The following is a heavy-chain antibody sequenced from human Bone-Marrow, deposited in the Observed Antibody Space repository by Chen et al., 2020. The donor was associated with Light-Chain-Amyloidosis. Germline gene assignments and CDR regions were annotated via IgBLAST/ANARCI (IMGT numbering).Heavy chain of an antibody. V-gene: IGHV3-30*18. D-gene: IGHD3-22*01. CDR1: GFTFSSCG. Sequence: QVQLVESGGGVVQPGRSLRLSCAASGFTFSSCGMHWVRQAPGKGLEWVAVISYDGSNKYYADSVKGRFTISRDNSKNTLYLQMNSLRAEDTAVYYCAKIYYDSSGYYFDYWGQGTLVTVSS. CDR2: ISYDGSNK. CDR3: AKIYYDSSGYYFDY. J-gene: IGHJ4*02.